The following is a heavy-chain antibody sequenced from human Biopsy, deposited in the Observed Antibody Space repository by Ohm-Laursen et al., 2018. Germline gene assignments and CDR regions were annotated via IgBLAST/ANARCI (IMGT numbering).Heavy chain of an antibody. CDR3: ARDRGYYSDRTVPGYFDL. D-gene: IGHD3-22*01. CDR2: MHNSGST. Sequence: TLSLTCTVSGDSISSSNFYWAWIRQPPGKGLEWIGNMHNSGSTDYNPSLQSRVTISVGTSKNHFSLRLWSVTPADTAIYYCARDRGYYSDRTVPGYFDLWGRGTLVTVSS. V-gene: IGHV4-39*07. J-gene: IGHJ2*01. CDR1: GDSISSSNFY.